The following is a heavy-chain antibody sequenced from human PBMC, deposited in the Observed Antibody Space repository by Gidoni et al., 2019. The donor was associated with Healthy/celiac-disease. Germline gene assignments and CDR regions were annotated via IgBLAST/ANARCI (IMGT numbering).Heavy chain of an antibody. J-gene: IGHJ6*02. CDR2: ISSSGSTI. Sequence: QVQLVESGGGLVTPGGSLSLSCAASGFPFSDYYMSWLRQAPGKGLEWVSYISSSGSTIYYADSVKGRFTISRDNAKNSLYLKMNSLRAEDTAVYYCARDGYYDSSGYYSFWYYYGMDVWGQGTTVTVSS. D-gene: IGHD3-22*01. CDR1: GFPFSDYY. V-gene: IGHV3-11*01. CDR3: ARDGYYDSSGYYSFWYYYGMDV.